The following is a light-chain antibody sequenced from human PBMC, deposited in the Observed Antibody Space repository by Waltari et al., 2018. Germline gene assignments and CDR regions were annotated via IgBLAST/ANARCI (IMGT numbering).Light chain of an antibody. CDR3: CSYAGSYTYV. CDR1: SSDVGRYNY. CDR2: DVS. J-gene: IGLJ1*01. Sequence: QSGLTQPRSVSGSPGQSVTISCTGTSSDVGRYNYVSWYQQLPGKAPKLMIYDVSKRPSVVPDRFAGSKSGNTASLTISGLQAEDEADYYCCSYAGSYTYVFGTGTKVTVL. V-gene: IGLV2-11*01.